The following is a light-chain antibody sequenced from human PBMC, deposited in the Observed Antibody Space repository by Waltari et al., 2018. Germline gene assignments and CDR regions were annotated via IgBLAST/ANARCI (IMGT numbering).Light chain of an antibody. CDR2: GAS. J-gene: IGKJ4*01. V-gene: IGKV3-15*01. Sequence: EIVMTQSPATLSVSPGERATLSCRARQNIGSNLAWYQQKPGQAPRLVIYGASTRATDVPARFRGSGSGTEFTLTISSLQSEDFAVYYCLQFTDWPPSLTFGGGTKVQIK. CDR1: QNIGSN. CDR3: LQFTDWPPSLT.